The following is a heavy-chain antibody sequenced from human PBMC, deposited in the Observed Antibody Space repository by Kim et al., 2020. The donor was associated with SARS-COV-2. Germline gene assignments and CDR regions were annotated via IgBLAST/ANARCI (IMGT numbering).Heavy chain of an antibody. D-gene: IGHD6-19*01. CDR1: GFTFTGFY. V-gene: IGHV1-2*02. CDR3: ASQPHVAAGTWCFDY. CDR2: INPNSGVT. J-gene: IGHJ4*02. Sequence: ASVKVSCKASGFTFTGFYIHWVRQAPGQGLEWMGWINPNSGVTYYAQKFQGRVTMTRDTSFSTAYLEVSSLSSDDTAVYYCASQPHVAAGTWCFDYWGQGTLVTVSS.